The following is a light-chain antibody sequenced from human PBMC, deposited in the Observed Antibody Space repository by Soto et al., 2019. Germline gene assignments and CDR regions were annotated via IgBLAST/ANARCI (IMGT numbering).Light chain of an antibody. J-gene: IGKJ1*01. CDR1: QSVRSN. CDR2: GAS. V-gene: IGKV3-15*01. Sequence: DMLMPHHQPNLSMSQGARATLSCRASQSVRSNLAWYHQKPGQAPRLLIYGASTRATGIPARFSGSGSGTEFTLTISSLQSEDFAVYYCQQYNNWPRTFGQGAKVDIK. CDR3: QQYNNWPRT.